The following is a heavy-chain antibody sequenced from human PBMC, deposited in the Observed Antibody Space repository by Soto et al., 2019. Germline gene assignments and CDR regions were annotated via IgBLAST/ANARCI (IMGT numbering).Heavy chain of an antibody. Sequence: QVQLQESGPGLVKPSQTLSLSCTVSGGSISSGGYYWSWIRLHPGKGLECMGYIYYSGSTYYNPSLTSRVTISVDTSKNQFSLKLSSVTAAATAVYYCARSVDPWGQGTLVTVSS. CDR1: GGSISSGGYY. J-gene: IGHJ5*02. CDR2: IYYSGST. CDR3: ARSVDP. V-gene: IGHV4-31*03.